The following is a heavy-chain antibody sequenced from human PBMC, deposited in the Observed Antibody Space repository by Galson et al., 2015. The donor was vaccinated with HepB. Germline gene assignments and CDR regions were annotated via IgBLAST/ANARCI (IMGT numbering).Heavy chain of an antibody. CDR2: ISSSSSYI. CDR3: ARSGGGEVGPFVVVPAALLPFDY. CDR1: GFTFSSYS. D-gene: IGHD2-2*01. J-gene: IGHJ4*02. V-gene: IGHV3-21*01. Sequence: SLRLSCAASGFTFSSYSMNWVRQAPGKGLEWVSSISSSSSYIYYADSVKGRFTISRDNAKNSLYLQMNSLRAEDTAVYYCARSGGGEVGPFVVVPAALLPFDYWGQGTLVTVSS.